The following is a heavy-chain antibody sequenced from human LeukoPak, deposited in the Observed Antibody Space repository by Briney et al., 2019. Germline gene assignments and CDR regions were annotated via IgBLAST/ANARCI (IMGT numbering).Heavy chain of an antibody. D-gene: IGHD4-17*01. Sequence: GGSLRLSCAASGFTFSSYGMHWVRQAPGKGLEWVAFIRYDGSNKYYADSVKGRFTISRDNSKNTLYLQMNSLRAEDTAVYYCARARKGNYGDYAFDYWGQGTLVTVSS. V-gene: IGHV3-30*02. CDR3: ARARKGNYGDYAFDY. CDR2: IRYDGSNK. CDR1: GFTFSSYG. J-gene: IGHJ4*02.